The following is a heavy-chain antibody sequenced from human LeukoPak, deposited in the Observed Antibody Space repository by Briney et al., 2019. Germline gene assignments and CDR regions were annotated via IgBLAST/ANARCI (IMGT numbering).Heavy chain of an antibody. CDR3: ARVLSLVLTVTERAFDI. J-gene: IGHJ3*02. V-gene: IGHV1-69*13. Sequence: SVKVSCKASGGTFSSYAISWVRQAPGQGLEWMGGIIPIFGTANYAQKFQGRVTITADESTSTAYMELSSLRSEDTAVYCCARVLSLVLTVTERAFDIWGQGTMVTVSS. CDR2: IIPIFGTA. D-gene: IGHD4-17*01. CDR1: GGTFSSYA.